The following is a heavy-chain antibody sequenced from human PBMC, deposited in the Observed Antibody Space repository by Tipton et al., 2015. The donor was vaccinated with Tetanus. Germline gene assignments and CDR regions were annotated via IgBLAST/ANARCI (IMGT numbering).Heavy chain of an antibody. CDR3: ARGGSYSYGPRGFDL. V-gene: IGHV4-59*01. CDR2: IYYRGET. CDR1: GGSISGYY. J-gene: IGHJ2*01. D-gene: IGHD5-18*01. Sequence: TLSLTCTVSGGSISGYYWTWMRQPPGKGLEWLGYIYYRGETNYNPSVSSRLTISLDTSKNQVSLRLTSVTAADTAVYFCARGGSYSYGPRGFDLWGRGTLVTVSS.